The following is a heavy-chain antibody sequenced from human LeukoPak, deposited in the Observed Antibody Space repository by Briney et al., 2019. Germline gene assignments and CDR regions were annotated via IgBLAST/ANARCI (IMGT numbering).Heavy chain of an antibody. D-gene: IGHD3-16*01. CDR1: GFTFSNAW. Sequence: PGGSLRLSCAASGFTFSNAWMSWVRQAPGKGLEWVGRIKSKTDGGTTDYAAPVKGRFTISRDDSKNTLYLQMNSLKTEDTAVYYCTNTGLPFPSTDQYYFDYWGQGTLVAVSS. V-gene: IGHV3-15*01. CDR3: TNTGLPFPSTDQYYFDY. CDR2: IKSKTDGGTT. J-gene: IGHJ4*02.